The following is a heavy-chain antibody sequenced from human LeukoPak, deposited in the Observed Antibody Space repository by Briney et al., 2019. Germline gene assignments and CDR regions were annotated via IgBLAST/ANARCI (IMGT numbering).Heavy chain of an antibody. CDR3: ARDKPRGSYDGSIFDS. CDR2: ISYDGGEI. D-gene: IGHD3-16*01. Sequence: GGSLRLSCEVSGFTFSSYWMSWVRQARGKGLEWAAIISYDGGEIYYVDSVKGRFTLSRDNAKSSVYLQMNSLRAEDAAVYYCARDKPRGSYDGSIFDSWGQGTLVTVSS. J-gene: IGHJ4*02. V-gene: IGHV3-7*01. CDR1: GFTFSSYW.